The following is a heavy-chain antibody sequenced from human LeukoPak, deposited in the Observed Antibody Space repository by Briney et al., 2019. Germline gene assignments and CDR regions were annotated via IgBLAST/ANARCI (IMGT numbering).Heavy chain of an antibody. Sequence: PSETLSLTCSVSGGSVRRYYWNWIRQPPGKGLEWIGYVFNDGSTNHNPSLKSRVTISVDTSKNQFSLKRSSVTTADTAVYYCARVPYGDFDYYYYGIDVWGQGTTVTVSS. D-gene: IGHD4-17*01. J-gene: IGHJ6*02. CDR2: VFNDGST. CDR3: ARVPYGDFDYYYYGIDV. CDR1: GGSVRRYY. V-gene: IGHV4-59*02.